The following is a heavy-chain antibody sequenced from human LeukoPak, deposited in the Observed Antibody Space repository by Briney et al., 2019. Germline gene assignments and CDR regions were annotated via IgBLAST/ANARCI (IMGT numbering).Heavy chain of an antibody. D-gene: IGHD4-17*01. J-gene: IGHJ5*02. Sequence: ASVKVSRKASGYTFTGYGISWVRQAPGQGLEWMGWISAYNGNTNYAQKLQGRVTMTTDTSTSTAYMELRSLRSDDTAVYYCARVDYGDYDWFDPWGQGTLVTVSS. CDR3: ARVDYGDYDWFDP. CDR2: ISAYNGNT. CDR1: GYTFTGYG. V-gene: IGHV1-18*01.